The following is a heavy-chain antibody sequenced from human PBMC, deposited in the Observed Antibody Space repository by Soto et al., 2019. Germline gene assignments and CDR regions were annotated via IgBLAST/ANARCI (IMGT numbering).Heavy chain of an antibody. Sequence: QVQLQESGPGLVKPSQTLSLTCTVSGGSISSGDYYWSWIRQPPGKGLEWIGYIYYSGSTYYNPSLQRRVTLSVDPSKNQFSLKLSSVTAADTAVYYCARAGTGMVRGVPFDYWGQGTLVTVAS. V-gene: IGHV4-30-4*01. D-gene: IGHD3-10*01. J-gene: IGHJ4*02. CDR3: ARAGTGMVRGVPFDY. CDR1: GGSISSGDYY. CDR2: IYYSGST.